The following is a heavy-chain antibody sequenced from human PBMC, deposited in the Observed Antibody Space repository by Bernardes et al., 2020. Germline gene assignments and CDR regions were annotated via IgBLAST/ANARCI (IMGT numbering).Heavy chain of an antibody. D-gene: IGHD2-15*01. J-gene: IGHJ4*02. Sequence: ASVKVSCKASGYTFTGYYMHWVRQAPGQGLEWMGRINPNSGGTNYAQKFHGRVTMTRDTSISTAYMELSRLRSDDTAVYYCARDLARPGREYYSVYWGQGTLVTVSS. V-gene: IGHV1-2*06. CDR3: ARDLARPGREYYSVY. CDR1: GYTFTGYY. CDR2: INPNSGGT.